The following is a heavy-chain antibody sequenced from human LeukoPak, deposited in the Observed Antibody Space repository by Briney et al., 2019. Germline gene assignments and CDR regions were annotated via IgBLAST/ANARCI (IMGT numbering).Heavy chain of an antibody. CDR2: ISAYNGNT. CDR3: ARGVVGAIYYYYMDV. D-gene: IGHD1-26*01. Sequence: ASVKVSCKASGYTLTSYGISWVRQAPGQGLEWMGWISAYNGNTNYAQKLQGRVTMTTDTSTSTAYMELRSLRSDDTAVYYCARGVVGAIYYYYMDVWGKGTTVTVSS. J-gene: IGHJ6*03. V-gene: IGHV1-18*01. CDR1: GYTLTSYG.